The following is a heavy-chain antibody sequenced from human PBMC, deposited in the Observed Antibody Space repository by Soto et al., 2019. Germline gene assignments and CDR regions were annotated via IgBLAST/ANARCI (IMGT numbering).Heavy chain of an antibody. D-gene: IGHD1-26*01. J-gene: IGHJ4*02. CDR1: GGSISSYY. Sequence: SETLSLTCTVSGGSISSYYWSWIRQPPGKGLEWIGYIYYSGSTNYNPSLKSRVTISVDTSKNQFSLKLSSVTAADTAVYYCARIREGIVGAIDYWGQGTLVTVS. CDR2: IYYSGST. V-gene: IGHV4-59*01. CDR3: ARIREGIVGAIDY.